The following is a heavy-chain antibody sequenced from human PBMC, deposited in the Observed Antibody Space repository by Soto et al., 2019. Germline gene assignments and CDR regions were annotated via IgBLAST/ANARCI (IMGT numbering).Heavy chain of an antibody. J-gene: IGHJ4*01. D-gene: IGHD4-4*01. Sequence: KPGGSLRLSCAASGFACYYYNINGVRQATGRGLEWGSSISGSGIDIHFTDSVKGRFTSARDNAKTSLYLQMDSLRPEDTAIYYCAREGVTNYTDYYFDLWGHGALVTVSS. CDR1: GFACYYYN. CDR3: AREGVTNYTDYYFDL. CDR2: ISGSGIDI. V-gene: IGHV3-21*01.